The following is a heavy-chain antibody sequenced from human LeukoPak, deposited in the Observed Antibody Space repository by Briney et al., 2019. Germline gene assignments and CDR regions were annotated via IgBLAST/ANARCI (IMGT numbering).Heavy chain of an antibody. CDR2: IFYTGSI. CDR3: ARGGGSTHPARFDY. Sequence: SETLSLTCSVSDDSISSYYWNWIRQPPGKGLEWIGYIFYTGSISYNPSLKSRVTISVDTSKNHFSLKLTSVTAADTAVYYCARGGGSTHPARFDYWGQGTLVTVSS. V-gene: IGHV4-59*12. CDR1: DDSISSYY. J-gene: IGHJ4*02. D-gene: IGHD1-26*01.